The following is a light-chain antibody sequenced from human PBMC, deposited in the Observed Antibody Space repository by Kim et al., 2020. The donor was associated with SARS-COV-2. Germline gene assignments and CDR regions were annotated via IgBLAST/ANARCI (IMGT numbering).Light chain of an antibody. CDR2: LKSDGRH. CDR3: QTWGTGIQV. V-gene: IGLV4-69*01. J-gene: IGLJ3*02. Sequence: QLVLTQSPSASASLGASVKLTCTLSSGHSTQAIAWHQQQPGKGPRYLMKLKSDGRHNKGDGIRDHFSGSSSGAERYLTISSLQSEDEADYYCQTWGTGIQVFGGGTKLTVL. CDR1: SGHSTQA.